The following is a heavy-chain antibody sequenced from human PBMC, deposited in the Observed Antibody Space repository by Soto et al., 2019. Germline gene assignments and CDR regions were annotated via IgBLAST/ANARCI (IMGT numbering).Heavy chain of an antibody. Sequence: QVVQSGAEVREPGASVKVSCKASGYSFTTYYIHWFRQAPGQGLEWMAIINPNGGSTNSAQKFQGRVTVTRDMSASTVYMELSSLRSDDTAVYYCGAFCSAGGCPPGPWNWGRGTMVTVSS. V-gene: IGHV1-46*01. CDR3: GAFCSAGGCPPGPWN. D-gene: IGHD2-15*01. CDR1: GYSFTTYY. CDR2: INPNGGST. J-gene: IGHJ3*01.